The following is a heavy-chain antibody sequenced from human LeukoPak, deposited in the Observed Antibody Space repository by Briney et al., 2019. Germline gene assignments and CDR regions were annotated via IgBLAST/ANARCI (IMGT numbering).Heavy chain of an antibody. J-gene: IGHJ4*02. V-gene: IGHV3-53*01. CDR2: IYSGGST. CDR1: GFTVSSNY. D-gene: IGHD1-26*01. Sequence: GGSLRLSCAASGFTVSSNYMSWVRQAPGKGLEWVSVIYSGGSTYYADSVKGRFTISRDNSKNTLYLQMNSLRAEDTAVYYCARSRVGATSLAFDYWGQGTLVTVSS. CDR3: ARSRVGATSLAFDY.